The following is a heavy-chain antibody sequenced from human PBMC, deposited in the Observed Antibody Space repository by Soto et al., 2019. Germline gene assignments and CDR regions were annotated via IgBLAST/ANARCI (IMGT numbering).Heavy chain of an antibody. D-gene: IGHD3-3*01. V-gene: IGHV4-34*01. Sequence: SETLSLTCAVYGGSFSGYYWSWIRQPPGKGLEWIGEINHSGSTNYNPSLKSRVTISVDTSKNQFSLKLSSVTAADTAVYYCARGGYYDFWSGYYPGKGYYYYGMDVWGQGTTVTVSS. J-gene: IGHJ6*02. CDR1: GGSFSGYY. CDR3: ARGGYYDFWSGYYPGKGYYYYGMDV. CDR2: INHSGST.